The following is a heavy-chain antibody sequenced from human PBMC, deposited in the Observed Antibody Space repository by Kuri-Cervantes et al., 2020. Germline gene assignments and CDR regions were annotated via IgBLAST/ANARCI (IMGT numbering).Heavy chain of an antibody. CDR2: IGTAGDT. D-gene: IGHD3-22*01. CDR3: ASFYDSSGYYRY. V-gene: IGHV3-13*01. CDR1: GFTFSTYD. Sequence: GESLKISCAASGFTFSTYDMHWVRQVTGKGLEWVSGIGTAGDTYYPGSVKGRFTISRENAKNSLYLQMNSLRAEDTAVYYCASFYDSSGYYRYWGQGTLVTVSS. J-gene: IGHJ4*02.